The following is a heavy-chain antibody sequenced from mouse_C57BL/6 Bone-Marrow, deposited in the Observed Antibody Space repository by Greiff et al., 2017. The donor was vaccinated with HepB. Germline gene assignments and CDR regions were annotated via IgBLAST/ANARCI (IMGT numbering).Heavy chain of an antibody. CDR1: GFTFSSYG. Sequence: DVQLVESGGDLVKPGGSLKLSCAASGFTFSSYGMSWVRQTPDKRLEWVATISSGGSYTYYPDSVKGRFTISRDNAKNTLYLQMSSLKSEDTAMYYCARSGGLGFAYWGQGTLVTVSA. D-gene: IGHD1-3*01. CDR2: ISSGGSYT. V-gene: IGHV5-6*01. CDR3: ARSGGLGFAY. J-gene: IGHJ3*01.